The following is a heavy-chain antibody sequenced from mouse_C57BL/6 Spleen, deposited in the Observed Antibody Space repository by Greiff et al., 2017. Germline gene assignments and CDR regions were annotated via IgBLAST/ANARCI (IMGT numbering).Heavy chain of an antibody. D-gene: IGHD1-1*01. CDR2: INPNYGTT. Sequence: VQLKQSGPELVKPGASVKISCKASGYSFTDYNMNWVKQSNGKSLEWIGVINPNYGTTSYNQKFKGKATLTVDQSSSTAYMQLNSLTSEDSAVYYCAREGINTVVHAMDYWGQGTSVTVSS. CDR3: AREGINTVVHAMDY. J-gene: IGHJ4*01. CDR1: GYSFTDYN. V-gene: IGHV1-39*01.